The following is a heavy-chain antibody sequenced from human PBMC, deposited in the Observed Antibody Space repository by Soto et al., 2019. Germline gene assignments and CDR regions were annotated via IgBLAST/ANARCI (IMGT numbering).Heavy chain of an antibody. J-gene: IGHJ4*01. V-gene: IGHV1-69*13. CDR1: GGTFSSYA. D-gene: IGHD5-12*01. Sequence: SVKVSCKASGGTFSSYAISWVRQAPGQGLEWMGGIIPIFGTANYAQKFQGRVTITADESTSTAYMELSSLRSEDRAVYYCARDRRDGYNSQDYWGQGTLVTVSS. CDR3: ARDRRDGYNSQDY. CDR2: IIPIFGTA.